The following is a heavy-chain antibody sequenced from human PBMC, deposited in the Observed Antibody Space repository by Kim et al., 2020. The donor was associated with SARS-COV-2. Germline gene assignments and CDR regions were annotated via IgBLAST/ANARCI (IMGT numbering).Heavy chain of an antibody. V-gene: IGHV3-11*06. D-gene: IGHD2-2*01. CDR3: ARDLGSTTSSNYYYGMDL. J-gene: IGHJ6*02. Sequence: KGPFTISRDNANNALYLQMNSLRAEDTAVYYCARDLGSTTSSNYYYGMDLWGQGTAVTVSS.